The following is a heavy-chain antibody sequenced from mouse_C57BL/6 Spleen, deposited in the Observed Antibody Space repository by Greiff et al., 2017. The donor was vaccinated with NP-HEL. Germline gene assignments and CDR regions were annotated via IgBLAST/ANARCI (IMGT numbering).Heavy chain of an antibody. CDR1: GFTFSDFY. V-gene: IGHV7-1*01. CDR2: SRNKANDYTT. J-gene: IGHJ4*01. Sequence: EVQLVESGGGLVQSGRSLRLSCATSGFTFSDFYMEWVRQAPGKGLEWIAASRNKANDYTTEYSASVKGRFIVSRDTSQSILYLQMNALRAEDTAIYYCARAQPYYYAMDYWGQGTSVTVSS. CDR3: ARAQPYYYAMDY. D-gene: IGHD6-1*01.